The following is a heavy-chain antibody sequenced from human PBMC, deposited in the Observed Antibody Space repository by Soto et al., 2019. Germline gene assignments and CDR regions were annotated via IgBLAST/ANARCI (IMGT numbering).Heavy chain of an antibody. V-gene: IGHV3-48*03. Sequence: GGPLRLSCTASVFAFSNYEMIWVRQAPGKGLEWVSYISSSGSTIYYADSVKGRFTISRDNAKNSLFLQMNSLGAEDTAVYYCARVSQSFIEYFQYWGQGTLVTVSS. CDR3: ARVSQSFIEYFQY. CDR2: ISSSGSTI. D-gene: IGHD3-16*02. CDR1: VFAFSNYE. J-gene: IGHJ1*01.